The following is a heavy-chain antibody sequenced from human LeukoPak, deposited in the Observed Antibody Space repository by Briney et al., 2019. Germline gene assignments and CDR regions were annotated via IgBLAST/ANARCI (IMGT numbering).Heavy chain of an antibody. J-gene: IGHJ4*02. CDR2: IRNDGSNK. CDR1: GFPFSTYG. D-gene: IGHD3-22*01. Sequence: GGSLRLSCAASGFPFSTYGMHWVRQAPGKGLEWVAFIRNDGSNKYYADSVKGRLTISRDNAKNSLYLQMNSLRAEDTAVYYCARWAGNYYGSSGYPRPFEYWGQGTLVTVSS. V-gene: IGHV3-30*02. CDR3: ARWAGNYYGSSGYPRPFEY.